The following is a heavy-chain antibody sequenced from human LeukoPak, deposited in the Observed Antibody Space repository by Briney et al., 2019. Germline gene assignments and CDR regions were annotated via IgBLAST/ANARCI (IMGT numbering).Heavy chain of an antibody. Sequence: PSETLSLTCTVSGGSITSYYWSWIRQPPGKGLEWIGYIYYSGSTNYNPSLRSRVTISVDTSKNQFSLKLSSVTAADTAVYYCARVLGYCSGGGCSEYFQHWGQGTLVTVSS. CDR2: IYYSGST. J-gene: IGHJ1*01. CDR3: ARVLGYCSGGGCSEYFQH. D-gene: IGHD2-15*01. V-gene: IGHV4-59*01. CDR1: GGSITSYY.